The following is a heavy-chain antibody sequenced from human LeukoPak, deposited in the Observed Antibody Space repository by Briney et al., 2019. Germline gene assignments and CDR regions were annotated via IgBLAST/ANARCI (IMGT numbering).Heavy chain of an antibody. J-gene: IGHJ5*02. D-gene: IGHD2/OR15-2a*01. CDR3: ATDFLGFDP. Sequence: ASVTVSCTVSGSTLTELSMHWVRQAPGEGLEWMGGFDPEDGEAIYAQKFQGRVTMTEDTSTDTVYMELSSLRSEDTAVYYCATDFLGFDPWGQGTLVTVSS. V-gene: IGHV1-24*01. CDR1: GSTLTELS. CDR2: FDPEDGEA.